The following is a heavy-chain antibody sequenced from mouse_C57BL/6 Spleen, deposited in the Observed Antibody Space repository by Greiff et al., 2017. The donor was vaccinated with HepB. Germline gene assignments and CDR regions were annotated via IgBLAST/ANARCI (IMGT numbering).Heavy chain of an antibody. CDR3: ARRSTVVYWYFDV. D-gene: IGHD1-1*01. CDR2: INPSSGYT. J-gene: IGHJ1*03. V-gene: IGHV1-7*01. CDR1: GYTFTSYW. Sequence: QVHVKQSGAELAKPGASVKLSCKASGYTFTSYWMHWVKQRPGQGLEWIGYINPSSGYTKYNQKFKDKATLTADKSSSTAYMQLSSLTYEDSAVYYCARRSTVVYWYFDVWGTGTTVTVSS.